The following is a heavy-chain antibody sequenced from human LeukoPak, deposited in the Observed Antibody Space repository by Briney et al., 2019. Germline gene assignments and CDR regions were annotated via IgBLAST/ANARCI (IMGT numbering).Heavy chain of an antibody. Sequence: GGSLRLSCAASGFTFSSYSMNWVRQAPGKGLEWVSSISSSSSCIYYADSVKGRSTISRDNAKNSLYLQMNSLRAEDTAVYYCARDRRYCSSTSCYKDYWGQGTLVTVSS. CDR2: ISSSSSCI. CDR1: GFTFSSYS. J-gene: IGHJ4*02. D-gene: IGHD2-2*02. V-gene: IGHV3-21*01. CDR3: ARDRRYCSSTSCYKDY.